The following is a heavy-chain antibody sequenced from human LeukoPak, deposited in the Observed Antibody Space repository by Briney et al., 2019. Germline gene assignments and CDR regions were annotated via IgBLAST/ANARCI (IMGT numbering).Heavy chain of an antibody. CDR3: ASQADSAYGDYN. Sequence: GGSLRLSCAASGFTYSRYWMHWVRQVPGKGLVWVARIKGDESYTFYADSVKGRFTISRDNAKNTLYLQMNSLRAEDTAVYYCASQADSAYGDYNWGQGTLVTVSS. CDR2: IKGDESYT. V-gene: IGHV3-74*01. J-gene: IGHJ4*02. CDR1: GFTYSRYW. D-gene: IGHD4-17*01.